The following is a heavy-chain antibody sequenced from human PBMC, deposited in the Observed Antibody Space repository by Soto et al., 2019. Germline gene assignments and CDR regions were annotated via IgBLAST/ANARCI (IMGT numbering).Heavy chain of an antibody. CDR1: GFTFSSYG. D-gene: IGHD6-6*01. CDR3: AKGLYSSSPYFDY. J-gene: IGHJ4*02. Sequence: GGSLRLCCADSGFTFSSYGMNRVRQAPGKGLEWVAVISYDGSNKYYADSVKGRFTISRDNSKNTLYLQMNSLRAEDTAVYYCAKGLYSSSPYFDYWGQGTLVTVSS. V-gene: IGHV3-30*18. CDR2: ISYDGSNK.